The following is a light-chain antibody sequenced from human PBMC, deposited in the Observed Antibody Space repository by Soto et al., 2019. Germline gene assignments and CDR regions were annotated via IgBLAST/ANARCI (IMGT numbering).Light chain of an antibody. J-gene: IGKJ4*01. Sequence: DIEMTQSPSTVSASVGDRVTITCRASRSISTWLAWYQQKPGKAPKLLIYKASTLESGVPSRISGSGSGTEFTLTISSVQPDDFATYSCQQYNSIPLTFGGGTKVEIK. CDR1: RSISTW. CDR2: KAS. CDR3: QQYNSIPLT. V-gene: IGKV1-5*03.